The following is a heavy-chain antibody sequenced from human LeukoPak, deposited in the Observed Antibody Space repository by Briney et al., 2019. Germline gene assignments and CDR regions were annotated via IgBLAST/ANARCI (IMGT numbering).Heavy chain of an antibody. Sequence: ASVKVSCKASGYTFTGYYIHWVRQAPGQGLEWMGWINPNSGGTNYAQKFQGRVTMTRDTSISTAYVELSRLRSDDTAVYYCARGTPAAMVGSTNFQHWGQGTLVTVSS. J-gene: IGHJ1*01. V-gene: IGHV1-2*02. CDR3: ARGTPAAMVGSTNFQH. CDR2: INPNSGGT. CDR1: GYTFTGYY. D-gene: IGHD2-2*01.